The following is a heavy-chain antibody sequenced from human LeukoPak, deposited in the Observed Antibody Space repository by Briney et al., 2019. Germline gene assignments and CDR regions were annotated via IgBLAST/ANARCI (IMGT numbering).Heavy chain of an antibody. J-gene: IGHJ6*04. Sequence: GESLRISCKGSGYSFTSYWISWVRQMPGKGLEWMGRIDPSDSYTIYSPSFQGHVTISADKSISTAYLQWSSLKASDTAMYYCARLIESTSGYYYYGMDVWGKGTTVTVSS. CDR1: GYSFTSYW. D-gene: IGHD3-16*02. V-gene: IGHV5-10-1*01. CDR3: ARLIESTSGYYYYGMDV. CDR2: IDPSDSYT.